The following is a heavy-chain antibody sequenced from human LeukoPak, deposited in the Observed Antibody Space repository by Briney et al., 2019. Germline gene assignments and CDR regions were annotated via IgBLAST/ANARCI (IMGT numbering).Heavy chain of an antibody. CDR1: GFTFSSYG. Sequence: PGGSLRLSCAASGFTFSSYGMHWVRQAPGKGLEWVAVISYDGSNKYYADPVKGRFTISRDNSKNTLYLQMNSLRAEDTAVYYCVKSKQKYYFDYWGQGTLVTVSS. CDR3: VKSKQKYYFDY. CDR2: ISYDGSNK. J-gene: IGHJ4*02. V-gene: IGHV3-30*03. D-gene: IGHD6-13*01.